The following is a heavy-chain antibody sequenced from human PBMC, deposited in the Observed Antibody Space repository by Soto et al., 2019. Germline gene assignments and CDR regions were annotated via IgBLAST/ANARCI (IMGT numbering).Heavy chain of an antibody. Sequence: VVSLRLSCAASGFTFTRYSMNWVRQAPGKGLEWVSSISSTTNYIYYADSMKGRFTVSRDNAKNSVYLEMNSLSAEDTALYYCARESEDLTSNFDYWGQGTLVTVSS. V-gene: IGHV3-21*01. J-gene: IGHJ4*02. CDR2: ISSTTNYI. CDR1: GFTFTRYS. CDR3: ARESEDLTSNFDY.